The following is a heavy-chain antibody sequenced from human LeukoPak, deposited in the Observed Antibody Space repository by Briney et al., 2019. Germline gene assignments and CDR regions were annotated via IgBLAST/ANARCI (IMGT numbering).Heavy chain of an antibody. J-gene: IGHJ5*02. CDR2: ISTNSNYI. V-gene: IGHV3-21*01. D-gene: IGHD6-13*01. CDR1: GFTFSSYA. Sequence: PGGSLRLSCAASGFTFSSYAMSWVRQAPGKGLEWVSSISTNSNYIYYADSVKGRFTISRDNAKNSLYLQMNNLRAEDTAVHYCARDPSASSTWYLVDPWGQGTLVTVSS. CDR3: ARDPSASSTWYLVDP.